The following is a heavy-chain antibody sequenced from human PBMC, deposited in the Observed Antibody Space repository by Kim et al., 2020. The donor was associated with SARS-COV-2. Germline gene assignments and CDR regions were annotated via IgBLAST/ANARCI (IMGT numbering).Heavy chain of an antibody. V-gene: IGHV5-51*01. D-gene: IGHD3-10*01. Sequence: YSRSIQGQVTTPADKSTSTAYLQGSSLKASDTAIYYCARPGGGSGSAFDYWGQGTLVTVSS. CDR3: ARPGGGSGSAFDY. J-gene: IGHJ4*02.